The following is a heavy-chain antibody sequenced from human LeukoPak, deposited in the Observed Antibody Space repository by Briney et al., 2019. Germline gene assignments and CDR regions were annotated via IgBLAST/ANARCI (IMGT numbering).Heavy chain of an antibody. CDR1: GNSISSGDNY. J-gene: IGHJ6*03. CDR2: IYTSGST. Sequence: PSETLSLTCTVSGNSISSGDNYWSWIRQPAGKGLEWIGRIYTSGSTNYNPSLKSRVTISGDTSKNQFSLRLSSVTAADTAVYYCSAQKYGDYAGPGVRRAYYYYYYMDVWGKGTTVTVSS. CDR3: SAQKYGDYAGPGVRRAYYYYYYMDV. V-gene: IGHV4-61*02. D-gene: IGHD4-17*01.